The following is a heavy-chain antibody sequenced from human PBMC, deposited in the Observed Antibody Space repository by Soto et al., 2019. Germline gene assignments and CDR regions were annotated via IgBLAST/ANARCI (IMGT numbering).Heavy chain of an antibody. J-gene: IGHJ4*02. V-gene: IGHV5-51*03. CDR3: ARGRRRLLSNYFDL. Sequence: EVQLVQTGAEVKKPGQSLKISCQCSGYSFDDYWIGWVRQTPGKGLEWMGIIYPSDSDTKYSPAFQGQVTVSADKSMSTTYLQWNSLKASDTALYFCARGRRRLLSNYFDLWGQGTLITVSS. D-gene: IGHD3-10*01. CDR2: IYPSDSDT. CDR1: GYSFDDYW.